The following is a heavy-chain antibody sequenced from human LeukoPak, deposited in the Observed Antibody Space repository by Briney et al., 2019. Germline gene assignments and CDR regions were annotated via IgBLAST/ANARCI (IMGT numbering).Heavy chain of an antibody. CDR2: ITSSSSYI. CDR1: GFTFTNAW. D-gene: IGHD2-15*01. J-gene: IGHJ4*02. Sequence: GGSLRLSCAASGFTFTNAWMNWVRQAPGKGLEWVSSITSSSSYIYYADSMKGRFTISRDNAKNSLYLQMNSLRAEDTAVYYCARDFGGYCSGGSCYSGWSDYWGQGTLVTVSS. V-gene: IGHV3-21*04. CDR3: ARDFGGYCSGGSCYSGWSDY.